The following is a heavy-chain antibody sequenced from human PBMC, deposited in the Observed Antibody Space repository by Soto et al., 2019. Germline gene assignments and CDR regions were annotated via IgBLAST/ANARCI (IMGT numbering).Heavy chain of an antibody. V-gene: IGHV4-4*02. CDR2: IYHSGST. Sequence: SETLSLTCAVSGGSISSSNWWSWVRQPPGKGLEWIGEIYHSGSTNYNPSLKSRVTISVDKSKNQFSLKLSSVTAADTAVYYCARDEYDYGVPFDYWGQGTLVTVSS. D-gene: IGHD4-17*01. CDR1: GGSISSSNW. CDR3: ARDEYDYGVPFDY. J-gene: IGHJ4*02.